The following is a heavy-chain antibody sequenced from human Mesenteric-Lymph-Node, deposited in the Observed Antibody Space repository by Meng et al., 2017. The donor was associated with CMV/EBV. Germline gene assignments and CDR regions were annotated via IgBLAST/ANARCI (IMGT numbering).Heavy chain of an antibody. CDR2: INWNGGST. J-gene: IGHJ6*02. CDR1: GFTFDDYG. Sequence: GESLKISCAASGFTFDDYGMGWVRQAPGKGLEWVSGINWNGGSTGYADSVKGRFTISRDNAKNSLYLQMNSLRAEDTALYYCARGPVVGATMGGGNYYGMDVWGQGTTVTVSS. V-gene: IGHV3-20*04. CDR3: ARGPVVGATMGGGNYYGMDV. D-gene: IGHD1-26*01.